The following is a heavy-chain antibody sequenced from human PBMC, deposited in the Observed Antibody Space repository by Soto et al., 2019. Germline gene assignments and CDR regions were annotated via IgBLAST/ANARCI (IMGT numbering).Heavy chain of an antibody. D-gene: IGHD3-3*01. CDR3: ARDQYYDFWSGYYTAGPLDY. CDR1: GFTFSSYS. CDR2: ISSSSSYI. V-gene: IGHV3-21*04. Sequence: PGGSLRLSCAASGFTFSSYSMNWVRQAPGKGLEWVSSISSSSSYIYYADSVKGRFTISRDNAKNSLYLQMNSLRAEDTAVYYCARDQYYDFWSGYYTAGPLDYWGQGTLVTVSS. J-gene: IGHJ4*02.